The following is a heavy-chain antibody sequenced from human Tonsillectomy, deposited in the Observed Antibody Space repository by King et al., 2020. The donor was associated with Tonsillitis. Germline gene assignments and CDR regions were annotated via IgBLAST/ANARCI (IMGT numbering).Heavy chain of an antibody. J-gene: IGHJ5*02. CDR3: ARENWFDP. CDR2: IYSGGST. CDR1: GFTVSSNY. V-gene: IGHV3-53*01. Sequence: VQLVESGGGLIQPGGSLRLSCAASGFTVSSNYMSWVRQAPGKGLEWVSIIYSGGSTYYADSVKGRFTIPRDNSKNTLYLQMNSMRAEDTAVYYCARENWFDPWGQGTLVTVSS.